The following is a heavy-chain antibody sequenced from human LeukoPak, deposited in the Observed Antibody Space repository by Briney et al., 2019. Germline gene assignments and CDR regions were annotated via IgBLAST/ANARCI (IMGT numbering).Heavy chain of an antibody. CDR3: ARDYSPDYISYYYYYMDV. Sequence: SETLSLTCTVSGGSISSYYWTWIRQPPGKGLEWIGDIYITGSTNYNPYLKRRVTMSVGTSKNQFSLRLSSVTAADTAVYYCARDYSPDYISYYYYYMDVWGKGTTVTVSS. D-gene: IGHD4-11*01. CDR2: IYITGST. J-gene: IGHJ6*03. CDR1: GGSISSYY. V-gene: IGHV4-59*13.